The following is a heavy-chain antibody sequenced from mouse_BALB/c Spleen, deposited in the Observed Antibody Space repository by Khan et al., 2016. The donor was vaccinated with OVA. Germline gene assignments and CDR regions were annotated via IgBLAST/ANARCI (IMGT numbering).Heavy chain of an antibody. Sequence: VELVESGPGLVTPSQSLSITCTISGFSFTNYGIHWVRQPPGKGLEWLVVIWSDGSTSYNSALKSRLSISRDNSKSQVFLRMNSLQTDDTAMYYCARQPYFHYYIMDYWGQGISVIVSS. CDR3: ARQPYFHYYIMDY. CDR1: GFSFTNYG. D-gene: IGHD2-10*01. V-gene: IGHV2-6-1*01. CDR2: IWSDGST. J-gene: IGHJ4*01.